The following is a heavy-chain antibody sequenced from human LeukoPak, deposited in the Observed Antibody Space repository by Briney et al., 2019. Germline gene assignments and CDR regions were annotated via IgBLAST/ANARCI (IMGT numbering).Heavy chain of an antibody. CDR2: ISYDGSNK. CDR1: GFTFSSYG. D-gene: IGHD3-3*01. J-gene: IGHJ6*03. CDR3: AKRFFDYYYYMDV. V-gene: IGHV3-30*18. Sequence: GGSLRLSCAASGFTFSSYGMHWVRQAPGKGLEWVAVISYDGSNKYYADSVKGRFTISRDNSKNTLYLQMNSLRAEDTAVYYCAKRFFDYYYYMDVWGKGTTVTISS.